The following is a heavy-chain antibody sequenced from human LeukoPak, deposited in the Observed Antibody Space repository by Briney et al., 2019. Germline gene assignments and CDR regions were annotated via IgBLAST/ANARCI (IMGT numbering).Heavy chain of an antibody. CDR3: TPASGWYSFDY. V-gene: IGHV3-49*04. D-gene: IGHD6-19*01. J-gene: IGHJ4*02. Sequence: GRSLRLSCTASGFTFGDYAMSWVRQAPGKWLEWVGFIRSKAYGGTTEYAASVKGRFTISRDDSKSIAYLQMNSLKTEDTAVYYCTPASGWYSFDYWGQGTLVTVSS. CDR1: GFTFGDYA. CDR2: IRSKAYGGTT.